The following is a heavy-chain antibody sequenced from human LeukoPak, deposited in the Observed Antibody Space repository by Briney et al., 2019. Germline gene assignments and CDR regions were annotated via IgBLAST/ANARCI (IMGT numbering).Heavy chain of an antibody. CDR2: ISYDGVNK. CDR1: GFTFSSHA. Sequence: GGSLRLSCEASGFTFSSHAIHWVRQAPGKGLEGVAFISYDGVNKHYADSVKGRFTLSRDNSKNTLYLQMNSLRAEDTAVYYCARDVSYHYSFDYWGQGTLVTVSS. CDR3: ARDVSYHYSFDY. J-gene: IGHJ4*02. D-gene: IGHD3-16*02. V-gene: IGHV3-30-3*01.